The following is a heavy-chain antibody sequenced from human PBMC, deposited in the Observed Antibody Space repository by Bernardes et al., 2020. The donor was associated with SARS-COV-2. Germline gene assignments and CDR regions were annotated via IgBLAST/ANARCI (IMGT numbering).Heavy chain of an antibody. CDR3: AKRRVEWELLHYFDS. CDR2: ITDSGDST. Sequence: GGSLRLSCEVSGFTFSSYTMNWVRQAPGKGLEWVSTITDSGDSTYYADSVKGRFTITRDNSKDRLYLQMNSLRAEDPAVYFCAKRRVEWELLHYFDSWGQGTLVTVSS. J-gene: IGHJ4*02. V-gene: IGHV3-23*01. D-gene: IGHD1-26*01. CDR1: GFTFSSYT.